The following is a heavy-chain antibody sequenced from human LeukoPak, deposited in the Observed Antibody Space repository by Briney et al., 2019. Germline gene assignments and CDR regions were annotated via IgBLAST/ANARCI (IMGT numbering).Heavy chain of an antibody. D-gene: IGHD3-10*01. CDR1: GYTFTSNG. J-gene: IGHJ3*02. Sequence: ASVKVSCKASGYTFTSNGISWVRQAPGQGLEWMGWISAYNGNTNYEQKLQGRVTMTTDTSTSTAYMELRSLRSDDTAVYYCAXXXXXYXSGRGGDDAFDIWGQGTMVTVSS. CDR2: ISAYNGNT. CDR3: AXXXXXYXSGRGGDDAFDI. V-gene: IGHV1-18*01.